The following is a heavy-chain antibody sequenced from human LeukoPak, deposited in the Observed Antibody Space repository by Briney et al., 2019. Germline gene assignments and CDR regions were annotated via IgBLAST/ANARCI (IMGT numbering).Heavy chain of an antibody. CDR3: ARVPYSSGWYNFDY. D-gene: IGHD6-19*01. V-gene: IGHV3-48*03. CDR2: ISGSGSPI. CDR1: GFTFSSFE. J-gene: IGHJ4*02. Sequence: GGSLRLSCAASGFTFSSFEMNWVRQAPGKGLEWVSYISGSGSPIYYADSVKGRFTISRDNAKNSLYLQMSSLRVGDTAVYYCARVPYSSGWYNFDYWGQGTLVTVSS.